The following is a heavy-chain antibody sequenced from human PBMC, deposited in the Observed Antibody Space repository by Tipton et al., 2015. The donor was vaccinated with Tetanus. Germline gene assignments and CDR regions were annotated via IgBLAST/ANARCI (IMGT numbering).Heavy chain of an antibody. CDR2: VYHSGGT. D-gene: IGHD5-12*01. Sequence: TLSLTCTVSGGSVRGGDYSWNWIRQPPGKELEWVGYVYHSGGTNYHPSLKSRVTISVDTSKNQFSLNLRSVITADTAVYYCARANNDYPKKGPFDYWGQGILVTVSS. CDR1: GGSVRGGDYS. J-gene: IGHJ4*02. CDR3: ARANNDYPKKGPFDY. V-gene: IGHV4-61*08.